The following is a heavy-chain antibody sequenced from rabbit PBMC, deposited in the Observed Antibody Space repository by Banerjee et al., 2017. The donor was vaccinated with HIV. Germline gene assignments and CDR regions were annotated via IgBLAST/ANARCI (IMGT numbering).Heavy chain of an antibody. CDR2: IYTGDGST. D-gene: IGHD8-1*01. V-gene: IGHV1S7*01. CDR1: GFDFSSYY. Sequence: QSLEESGGGLVQPGGSLTLSCKASGFDFSSYYMSWVRQAPGKGLEWIGCIYTGDGSTYYASWVNGRFTISSDNAQNTVDLQMNSLTAADTATYFCARDNAGSSYYYSLWGQGTLVTVS. J-gene: IGHJ3*01. CDR3: ARDNAGSSYYYSL.